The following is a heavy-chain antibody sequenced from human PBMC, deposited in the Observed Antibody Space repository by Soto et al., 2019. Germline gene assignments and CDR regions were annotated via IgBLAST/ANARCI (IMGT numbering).Heavy chain of an antibody. CDR3: ARDPTYCSGGSCYSGYFDY. CDR1: GGSISSGGYY. D-gene: IGHD2-15*01. J-gene: IGHJ4*02. Sequence: SETLSLTCTVSGGSISSGGYYWSWIRQHPGKGLEWIGYIYYSGSTYYNPSLKSRVTISVDTSKNQFSLKLSSVTAADMAVYYCARDPTYCSGGSCYSGYFDYWGQGTLVTVSS. V-gene: IGHV4-31*03. CDR2: IYYSGST.